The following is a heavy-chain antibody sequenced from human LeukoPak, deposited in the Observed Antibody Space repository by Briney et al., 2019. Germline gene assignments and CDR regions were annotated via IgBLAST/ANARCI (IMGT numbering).Heavy chain of an antibody. D-gene: IGHD3-22*01. J-gene: IGHJ4*02. V-gene: IGHV3-30-3*01. CDR3: ARDKYYYDSSGCLDY. CDR1: GFTFSSYA. CDR2: ISYDGSNK. Sequence: PGGSRRLSCAASGFTFSSYAMHWVRQAPGKGLEWVAVISYDGSNKYYADSVKGRFTISRDNSKNTLYLQMNSLRAEDTAVYYCARDKYYYDSSGCLDYWGQGTLVTVSS.